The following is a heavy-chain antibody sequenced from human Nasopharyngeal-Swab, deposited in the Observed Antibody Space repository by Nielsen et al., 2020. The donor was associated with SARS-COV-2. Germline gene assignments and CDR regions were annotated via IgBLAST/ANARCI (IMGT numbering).Heavy chain of an antibody. V-gene: IGHV3-21*01. CDR3: ARDPEGGSGRDHYYYGMDV. Sequence: VRQAPGKGLEWVSSISSSSSYIYYADSVKGRFTISRDNAKNSLYLQMNSLRAEDTAVYYCARDPEGGSGRDHYYYGMDVWGQGTTVTVSS. CDR2: ISSSSSYI. J-gene: IGHJ6*02. D-gene: IGHD6-19*01.